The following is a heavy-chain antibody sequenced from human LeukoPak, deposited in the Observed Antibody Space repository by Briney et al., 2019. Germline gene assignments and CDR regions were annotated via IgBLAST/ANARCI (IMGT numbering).Heavy chain of an antibody. CDR3: AKDLYVAVAGTWPLTYY. Sequence: GGSLRLSCAASGFSFSSYAMSWVRQAPGKGLEWVSAISGSGGSTYYADSVKGRFTISRDNSKNTLYLQMNSLRAEDTAVYYCAKDLYVAVAGTWPLTYYGGQGTLVTVSS. CDR2: ISGSGGST. CDR1: GFSFSSYA. D-gene: IGHD6-19*01. V-gene: IGHV3-23*01. J-gene: IGHJ4*02.